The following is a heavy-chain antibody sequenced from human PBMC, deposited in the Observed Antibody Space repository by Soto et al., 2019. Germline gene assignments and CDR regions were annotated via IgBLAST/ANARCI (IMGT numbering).Heavy chain of an antibody. V-gene: IGHV4-59*01. CDR1: GVSINDYY. CDR2: IHYNGGT. CDR3: ARGPSTSLIMPWFDP. Sequence: SETLSLTCTVSGVSINDYYWSWMRQPPGKGLEWIAYIHYNGGTNYNPSLKSRVTISLDRSKNQFSLKLSSVTAADTAVYYCARGPSTSLIMPWFDPWGQGT. J-gene: IGHJ5*02. D-gene: IGHD2-2*01.